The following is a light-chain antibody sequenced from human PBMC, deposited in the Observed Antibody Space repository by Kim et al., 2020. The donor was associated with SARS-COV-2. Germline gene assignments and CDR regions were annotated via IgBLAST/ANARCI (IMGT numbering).Light chain of an antibody. J-gene: IGKJ2*01. V-gene: IGKV3-20*01. CDR2: GAS. CDR1: QSVSSSY. CDR3: QQYGSSPYT. Sequence: FSPGERATLSCRARQSVSSSYLAWYQQKPGQAPRLLIYGASSRATGIPDRFSGSGSGTDFTLTISRLEPEDFAVYYCQQYGSSPYTFGQGTKLEI.